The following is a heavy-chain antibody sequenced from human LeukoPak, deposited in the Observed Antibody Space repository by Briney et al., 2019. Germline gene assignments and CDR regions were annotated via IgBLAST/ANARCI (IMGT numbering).Heavy chain of an antibody. Sequence: PGRSLRLSCAASGFTFSNYAMHWVRQAPGKGLEWVALISYDGSVEKNAASLKGRFTISRDNSKNTLYLQMNSLSTEDTAVYYCARALGSSWDSSLDSWGQGTLVPVSS. D-gene: IGHD6-13*01. J-gene: IGHJ4*02. CDR3: ARALGSSWDSSLDS. CDR2: ISYDGSVE. V-gene: IGHV3-30*04. CDR1: GFTFSNYA.